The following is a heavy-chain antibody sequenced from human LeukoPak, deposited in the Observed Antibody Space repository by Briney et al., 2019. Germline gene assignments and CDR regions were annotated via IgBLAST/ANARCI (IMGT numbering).Heavy chain of an antibody. CDR3: ARARLYCTNGVCYYFDY. CDR1: GGSISSYY. D-gene: IGHD2-8*01. Sequence: SETLSLTCTVSGGSISSYYWSWIRQPAGKGLEWIGRIYTSGSTNYNPSLKSRVTMSVDTSKNQFSLKLSSVTAADTAVYYCARARLYCTNGVCYYFDYWGQGTLVTVSS. J-gene: IGHJ4*02. CDR2: IYTSGST. V-gene: IGHV4-4*07.